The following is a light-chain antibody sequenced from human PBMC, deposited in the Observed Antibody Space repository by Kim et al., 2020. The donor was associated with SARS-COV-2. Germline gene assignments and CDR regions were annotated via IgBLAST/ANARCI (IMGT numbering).Light chain of an antibody. CDR2: DVN. CDR1: TGDVGGYKY. CDR3: SSYSATSKPYV. Sequence: QSVASSCTGITGDVGGYKYVSWYQQHPDKAPKLLIYDVNKRPSGVPDRFSGSKSGNTASLTVSGLQTEDEADYYCSSYSATSKPYVFGTGTKVTVL. V-gene: IGLV2-8*01. J-gene: IGLJ1*01.